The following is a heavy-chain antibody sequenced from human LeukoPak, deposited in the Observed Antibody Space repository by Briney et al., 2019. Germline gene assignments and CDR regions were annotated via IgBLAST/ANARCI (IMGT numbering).Heavy chain of an antibody. D-gene: IGHD1-26*01. Sequence: SETLSLTCTVSGGSISSSSYYWSWIRQPAGEGLEWIGRIYSSGRTHYSPSLKSRVAISVDTSKNRFSLRLSSVTAADTAVYYCARDLGGSYSSETWFDPWGQGTLVTVSS. CDR1: GGSISSSSYY. V-gene: IGHV4-61*02. CDR3: ARDLGGSYSSETWFDP. CDR2: IYSSGRT. J-gene: IGHJ5*02.